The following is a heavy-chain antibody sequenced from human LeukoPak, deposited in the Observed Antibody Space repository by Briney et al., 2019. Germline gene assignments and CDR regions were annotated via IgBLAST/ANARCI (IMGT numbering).Heavy chain of an antibody. Sequence: GGSLRLSCAVSGFTFGSFYMSWVRQAPGKGLEWVASIKQDGSEKYNVESVKGRFTISRDNAQKSLFLRMNGLRAEDTALYYCARERRGNSGNYCFDYWGQGTLVTVSS. CDR2: IKQDGSEK. V-gene: IGHV3-7*01. CDR1: GFTFGSFY. CDR3: ARERRGNSGNYCFDY. J-gene: IGHJ4*02. D-gene: IGHD1-26*01.